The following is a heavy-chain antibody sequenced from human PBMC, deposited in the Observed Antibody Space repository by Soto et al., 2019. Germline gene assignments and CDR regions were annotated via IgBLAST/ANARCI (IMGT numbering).Heavy chain of an antibody. V-gene: IGHV4-59*12. CDR1: GGSISSYY. J-gene: IGHJ4*02. Sequence: SETLSLTCTVSGGSISSYYWSWIRQAPGKGLEWIGNIHHSGSTYYNPYLESRVTISIDTSKNQFSLRLTSVTAAATAISYCARDISASDGDYWGQGTLVTAPQ. D-gene: IGHD2-21*01. CDR2: IHHSGST. CDR3: ARDISASDGDY.